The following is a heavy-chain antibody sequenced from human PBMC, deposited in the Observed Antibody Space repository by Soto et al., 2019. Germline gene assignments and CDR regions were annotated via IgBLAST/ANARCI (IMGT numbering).Heavy chain of an antibody. D-gene: IGHD5-12*01. Sequence: GGSLRLSCAASGFTFSSYGMHWVRQAPGKGLEWVAVIWYDGSNKYYADSVKGRFTISRDNSKNTLYLQMNSLRAEDTAVYYCARDPSGYDTETESYYYYYYMDVWGKGTTVTVSS. V-gene: IGHV3-33*01. CDR2: IWYDGSNK. CDR1: GFTFSSYG. J-gene: IGHJ6*03. CDR3: ARDPSGYDTETESYYYYYYMDV.